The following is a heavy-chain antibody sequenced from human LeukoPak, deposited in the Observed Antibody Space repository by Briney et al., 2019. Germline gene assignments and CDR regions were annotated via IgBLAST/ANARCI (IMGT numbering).Heavy chain of an antibody. CDR3: ARARGIQLWSPLHN. V-gene: IGHV4-31*03. D-gene: IGHD5-18*01. CDR1: GGSISSGGYS. Sequence: PSETLSLTCTVSGGSISSGGYSWSWIRQHPGKGLEWIGYIYYSGSTYYNPSLKSRVIISVDTSKNQFSLKLSSVTAADTAVYYCARARGIQLWSPLHNWGQGTLVTVSS. CDR2: IYYSGST. J-gene: IGHJ4*02.